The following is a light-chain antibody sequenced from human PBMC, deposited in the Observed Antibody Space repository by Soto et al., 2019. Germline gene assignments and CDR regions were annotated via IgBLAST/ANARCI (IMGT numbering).Light chain of an antibody. CDR1: SSDVVGYNY. CDR2: DVS. CDR3: CSYTSSSTRLYA. J-gene: IGLJ1*01. V-gene: IGLV2-14*01. Sequence: QSVLTQPASVSGSPGQSITISCTGTSSDVVGYNYVSWYQQHPGKAPKLLIYDVSNRPSGVSNRFSGSNSGNTASLTISGLQAEDEADYYCCSYTSSSTRLYAFGTGTKVNVL.